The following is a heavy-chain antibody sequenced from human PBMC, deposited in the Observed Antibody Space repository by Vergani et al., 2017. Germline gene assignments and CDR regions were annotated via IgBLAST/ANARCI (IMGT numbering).Heavy chain of an antibody. CDR1: GFTFDDYA. CDR3: VKGPTIYGEVNDYFDN. Sequence: EVQLVESGGVVVQPGGSLRLSCAASGFTFDDYAMHWVRQAPGKGLEWVSGISWNSGSIGYADSVKGRFTISRDNAKNSLYLQMHSLRDEDTALYYCVKGPTIYGEVNDYFDNWGQGTLSSSPQ. D-gene: IGHD3-3*01. J-gene: IGHJ4*02. V-gene: IGHV3-9*01. CDR2: ISWNSGSI.